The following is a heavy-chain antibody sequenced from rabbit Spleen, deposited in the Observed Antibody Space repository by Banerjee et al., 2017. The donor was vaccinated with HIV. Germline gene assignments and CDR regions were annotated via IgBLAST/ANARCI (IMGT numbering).Heavy chain of an antibody. J-gene: IGHJ6*01. CDR1: GFDFSRYG. CDR2: IDPIFDTT. CDR3: ARDTGTSFSTYGMDL. V-gene: IGHV1S47*01. D-gene: IGHD8-1*01. Sequence: QQQLVESGGGLVQPGGSLTLTCKASGFDFSRYGVSWVRQAPGKGLEWIGYIDPIFDTTYYASWAKGRFTISKTTSLNTVTLQMTSLTVADTATYFCARDTGTSFSTYGMDLWGQGTLVTVS.